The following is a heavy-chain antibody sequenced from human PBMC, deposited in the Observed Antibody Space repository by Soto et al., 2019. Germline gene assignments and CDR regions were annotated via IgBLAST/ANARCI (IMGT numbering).Heavy chain of an antibody. Sequence: QVQLVESGGVVVQPGRSLRLSCAASGFTFSSYGMHWVRQAPGKGLEWVAVIWYDGSNKYYEDSVKGRFTISRDSSKTSLYWKCNSLRAEDRGVNFCAKDGGCRGGAAGGFTGFTPGGQGPLVT. D-gene: IGHD2-15*01. CDR2: IWYDGSNK. CDR1: GFTFSSYG. CDR3: AKDGGCRGGAAGGFTGFTP. J-gene: IGHJ5*02. V-gene: IGHV3-33*06.